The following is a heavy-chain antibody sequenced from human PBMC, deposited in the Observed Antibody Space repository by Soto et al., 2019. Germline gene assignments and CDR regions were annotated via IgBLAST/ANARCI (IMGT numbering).Heavy chain of an antibody. Sequence: SLRLSCTASGFIFGDYGMSWVRQAPGKGLEYLGLIRNKGYGESTEYAASMKGRITISRDDAKSIVYLQMNSLKTEDTAVYFCTRFVAARFDFWGQGTLVTVSS. J-gene: IGHJ4*02. CDR2: IRNKGYGEST. CDR1: GFIFGDYG. CDR3: TRFVAARFDF. D-gene: IGHD6-6*01. V-gene: IGHV3-49*04.